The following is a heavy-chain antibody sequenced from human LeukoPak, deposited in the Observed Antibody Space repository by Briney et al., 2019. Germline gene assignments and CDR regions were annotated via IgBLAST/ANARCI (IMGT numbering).Heavy chain of an antibody. Sequence: GGSLRLSCAASGFTFSNYGMHWVRQAPGKGLEWVAFIRFDGSTKDYADSVKGRFTISRDNSKNTLSLQMNSLRADDTAVYYCAKDHGVKLGYYYMDVWGKGTTVPVFS. CDR1: GFTFSNYG. V-gene: IGHV3-30*02. D-gene: IGHD3-10*01. J-gene: IGHJ6*03. CDR2: IRFDGSTK. CDR3: AKDHGVKLGYYYMDV.